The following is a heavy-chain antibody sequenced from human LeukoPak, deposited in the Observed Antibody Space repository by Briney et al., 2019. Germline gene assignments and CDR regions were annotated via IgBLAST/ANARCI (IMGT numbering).Heavy chain of an antibody. CDR2: IYPGDADT. Sequence: GESLKISCKASGYSFSTYWIAWVRQMPGKGLEWMGFIYPGDADTRYSPSFQGQVTISADKSISTCYLKWSSLKASDTAMYYCARPGVVGAFDAFDLWGQGTMVTVSS. V-gene: IGHV5-51*01. CDR3: ARPGVVGAFDAFDL. J-gene: IGHJ3*01. CDR1: GYSFSTYW. D-gene: IGHD2-15*01.